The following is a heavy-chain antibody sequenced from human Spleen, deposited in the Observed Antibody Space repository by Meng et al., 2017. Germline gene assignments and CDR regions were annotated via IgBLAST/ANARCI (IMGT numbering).Heavy chain of an antibody. J-gene: IGHJ4*02. V-gene: IGHV4/OR15-8*02. CDR2: IYHGGDT. CDR3: ASWIYSCGWQ. CDR1: GGSIRGIAW. D-gene: IGHD6-19*01. Sequence: VRFRETAPVLVKPSGALSLPGLGSGGSIRGIAWWSWVRQPPGKGLEWIGEIYHGGDTNYNPSLKSRVTIAIDKSKNQFSLKLSSVTAADTAVYYCASWIYSCGWQWGQGALVTVSS.